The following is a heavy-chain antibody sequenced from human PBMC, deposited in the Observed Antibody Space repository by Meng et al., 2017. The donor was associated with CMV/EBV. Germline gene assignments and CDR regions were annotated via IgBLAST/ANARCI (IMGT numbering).Heavy chain of an antibody. J-gene: IGHJ5*02. Sequence: PGQPGACSSKALRGTFSSSAISWVRQAPGQGLEWMGGIIPIFGTANYAQKFQGRVTITADESTSTAYMELSSLRSEDTAVYYCARRGSYYGSGSYYNWFDPWGQGTLVTVSS. D-gene: IGHD3-10*01. CDR2: IIPIFGTA. CDR1: RGTFSSSA. CDR3: ARRGSYYGSGSYYNWFDP. V-gene: IGHV1-69*01.